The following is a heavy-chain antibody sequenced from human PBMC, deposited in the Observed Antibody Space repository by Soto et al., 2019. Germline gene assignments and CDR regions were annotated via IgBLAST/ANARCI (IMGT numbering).Heavy chain of an antibody. D-gene: IGHD3-22*01. J-gene: IGHJ4*02. CDR2: INAGNGNT. V-gene: IGHV1-3*01. CDR3: ARGQTYYYDTSGYFGFDY. Sequence: GASAEVCWEACGDGIASRALRWVRQSKRKRLEWMGWINAGNGNTKYSQKFQGRVTITRDTSASTAYMELSSLRSEDTAVYYCARGQTYYYDTSGYFGFDYWGQGTLVTVSS. CDR1: GDGIASRA.